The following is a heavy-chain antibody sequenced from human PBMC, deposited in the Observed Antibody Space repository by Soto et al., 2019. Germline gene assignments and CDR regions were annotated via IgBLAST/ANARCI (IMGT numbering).Heavy chain of an antibody. CDR1: GGTFSSYA. J-gene: IGHJ6*02. V-gene: IGHV1-69*13. CDR2: IIPIFGTA. D-gene: IGHD2-15*01. Sequence: SVKVSCKASGGTFSSYAISWVRQAPGQGLEWMGGIIPIFGTANYAQKFQGRVTITADESTSTAYMELSSLRSEDTAVYYCARGPATDGYGNYYYYGMDVWGQGTTVTVS. CDR3: ARGPATDGYGNYYYYGMDV.